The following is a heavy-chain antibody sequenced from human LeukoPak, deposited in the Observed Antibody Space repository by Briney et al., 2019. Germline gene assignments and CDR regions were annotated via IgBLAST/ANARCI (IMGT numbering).Heavy chain of an antibody. Sequence: PSETLSLTCAVYGGSFSGYYWSWIRQPPGKGLEWIGEINHSGSTNYNPSLKSRVTISVDASKNEFSLNLNSVTAADTAVYYCAREDCYFDSWGQGTLVTVSS. CDR2: INHSGST. V-gene: IGHV4-34*01. J-gene: IGHJ4*02. CDR1: GGSFSGYY. CDR3: AREDCYFDS. D-gene: IGHD2-21*01.